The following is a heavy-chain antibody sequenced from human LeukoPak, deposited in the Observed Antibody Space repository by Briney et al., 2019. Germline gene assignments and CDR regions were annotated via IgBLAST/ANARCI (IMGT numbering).Heavy chain of an antibody. CDR2: IYYSGST. J-gene: IGHJ6*02. CDR3: ARGEGIAAAGRGPSRYYGMDV. CDR1: GGSISSGDYY. V-gene: IGHV4-30-4*01. Sequence: SETLSLTCTVSGGSISSGDYYWSWIRQPPGKGLEWIGYIYYSGSTYYNPSLKSRVTISVDTSKSQFSLKLSSVTAADTAVYYCARGEGIAAAGRGPSRYYGMDVWGQGTTVTVSS. D-gene: IGHD6-13*01.